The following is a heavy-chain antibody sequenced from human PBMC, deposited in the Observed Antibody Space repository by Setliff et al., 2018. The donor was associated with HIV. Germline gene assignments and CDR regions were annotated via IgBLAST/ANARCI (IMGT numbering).Heavy chain of an antibody. V-gene: IGHV3-23*01. J-gene: IGHJ4*02. CDR2: ISGSGVGT. Sequence: GGSLRLSCAASGFTVRSDAMSWVRQAPGKGLEWVSSISGSGVGTFYADSVKGRFTITRDISKNTLYLQMNSLTAEDTAVYYCAKVDNGHCTSASCRDFDYWGQGTLVTVSS. D-gene: IGHD2-2*03. CDR1: GFTVRSDA. CDR3: AKVDNGHCTSASCRDFDY.